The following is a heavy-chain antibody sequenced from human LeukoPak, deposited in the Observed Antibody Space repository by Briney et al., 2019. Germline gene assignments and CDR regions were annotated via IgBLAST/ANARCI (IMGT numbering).Heavy chain of an antibody. J-gene: IGHJ5*02. CDR3: ARDIAAAASNWFDP. Sequence: GGSLRLSCAASGFTFEHYAMHWVRQAPGKGLEWVSGISWNSGNIGYADSVKGRFTISRDNAKNSLYLQMNSLRAEDTALYYCARDIAAAASNWFDPWGQGTLVTVSS. CDR1: GFTFEHYA. CDR2: ISWNSGNI. V-gene: IGHV3-9*01. D-gene: IGHD6-13*01.